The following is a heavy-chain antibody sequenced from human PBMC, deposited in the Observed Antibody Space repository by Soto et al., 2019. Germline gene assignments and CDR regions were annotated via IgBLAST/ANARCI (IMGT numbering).Heavy chain of an antibody. CDR1: GGTFSSYA. J-gene: IGHJ5*02. V-gene: IGHV1-69*13. D-gene: IGHD1-7*01. CDR3: ALWAGTTFSWFDP. Sequence: SVKVSCKASGGTFSSYAISWVRQAPGQGLEWMGGIIPIFGTANYAQKFQGRVTITADESTSTAYMELSSLRSEDTAVYYRALWAGTTFSWFDPWGQGTLVTVSS. CDR2: IIPIFGTA.